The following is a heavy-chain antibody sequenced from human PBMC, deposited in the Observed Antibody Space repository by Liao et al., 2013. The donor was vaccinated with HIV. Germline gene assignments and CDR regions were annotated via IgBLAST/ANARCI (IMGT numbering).Heavy chain of an antibody. CDR1: GGSISTYY. CDR2: IYASGSS. V-gene: IGHV4-4*07. D-gene: IGHD1-26*01. CDR3: ARVRATIVGATIFDY. Sequence: QVQLQESGPGLVKPSETLSLTCTVSGGSISTYYWSWIRQPAGKGLEWIGRIYASGSSNYNPSLKSRVTMSLDTSKNQFSLKLSSVTAADTAVYYCARVRATIVGATIFDYWGQGTLVTVSS. J-gene: IGHJ4*02.